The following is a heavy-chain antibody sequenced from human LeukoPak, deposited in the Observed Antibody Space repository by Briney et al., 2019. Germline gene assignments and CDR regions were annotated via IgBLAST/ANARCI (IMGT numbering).Heavy chain of an antibody. D-gene: IGHD1-26*01. V-gene: IGHV3-23*01. CDR3: VKDALWEAPH. CDR2: IRTGGDST. J-gene: IGHJ4*02. Sequence: GGSLRLSCAASGFTFSNFAMSWVRQAPGKGLEWVSAIRTGGDSTYYADSVKGRFTISRDNFKNTLSLQMNSLRAEDTAVYYCVKDALWEAPHWGQGTLVTVSS. CDR1: GFTFSNFA.